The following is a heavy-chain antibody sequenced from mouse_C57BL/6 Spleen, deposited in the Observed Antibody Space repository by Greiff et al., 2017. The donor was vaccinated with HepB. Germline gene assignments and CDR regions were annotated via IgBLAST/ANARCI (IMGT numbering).Heavy chain of an antibody. CDR2: IDPENGDT. Sequence: EVKLVESGAELVRPGASVKLSCTASGFNIKDDYMHWVKQRPEQGLEWIGWIDPENGDTEYASKFQGKATITADTSSNTAYLQLSSLTSEDTAVYYCTTGDYENYWGQGTTLTVSS. V-gene: IGHV14-4*01. CDR1: GFNIKDDY. D-gene: IGHD2-4*01. J-gene: IGHJ2*01. CDR3: TTGDYENY.